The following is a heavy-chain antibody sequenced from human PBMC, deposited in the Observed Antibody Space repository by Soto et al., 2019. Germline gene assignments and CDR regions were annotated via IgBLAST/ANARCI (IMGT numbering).Heavy chain of an antibody. J-gene: IGHJ4*02. CDR3: ASASNPYFDY. CDR2: IYTGGNT. CDR1: GITVSDNY. Sequence: EVQLVETGGGLIQPGGSLRLSCTASGITVSDNYMTWVRQVPGKGLEWVSIIYTGGNTYYPDSVRGRFTISRDNSKNTVYLQMTSLRADDTAVYYCASASNPYFDYWGQGTLVTVSS. V-gene: IGHV3-53*02.